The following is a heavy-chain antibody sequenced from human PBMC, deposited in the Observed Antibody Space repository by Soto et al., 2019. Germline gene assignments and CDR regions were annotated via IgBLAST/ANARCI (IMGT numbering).Heavy chain of an antibody. CDR1: GGSISSSSYY. V-gene: IGHV4-39*07. J-gene: IGHJ6*02. D-gene: IGHD2-15*01. CDR2: IYYSGST. Sequence: SETLSLTCTVSGGSISSSSYYWGWIRQPPGKGLEWIGSIYYSGSTYYNLSLKSRVTISVDTSKNQFSLKLSSVTAADTAVYYCARATCATPRGDYYYYGMDVWGQGTTVTVS. CDR3: ARATCATPRGDYYYYGMDV.